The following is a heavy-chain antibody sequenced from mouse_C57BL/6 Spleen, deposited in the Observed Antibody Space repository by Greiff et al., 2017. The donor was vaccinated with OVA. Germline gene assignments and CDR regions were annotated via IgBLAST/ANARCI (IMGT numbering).Heavy chain of an antibody. V-gene: IGHV1-55*01. D-gene: IGHD1-1*01. CDR2: ISPGSGST. CDR1: GYPFTSYW. CDR3: ARRGYYGSPAWFAY. J-gene: IGHJ3*01. Sequence: QVQLQQPGAELVKPGASVKMSCKASGYPFTSYWITWVQQRPGQGLEWIGDISPGSGSTNSNAKFKSQATLTVTTSSRTAYMQLSSLTAEDSAGYYCARRGYYGSPAWFAYWGKETLVTVSA.